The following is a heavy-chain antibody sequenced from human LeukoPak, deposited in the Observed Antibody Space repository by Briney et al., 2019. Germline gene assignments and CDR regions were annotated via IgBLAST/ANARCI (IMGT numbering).Heavy chain of an antibody. J-gene: IGHJ5*01. CDR1: GYSFATYW. CDR2: IYPGDSDT. Sequence: GEPLKISCNVSGYSFATYWIGWVRLVPGKGLECMGFIYPGDSDTRYSPSFQSQVTISADKSISTAYLQWSSLRPSDTAMYYCARRVVASSVGNFWFDSWGQGTLVTVSS. V-gene: IGHV5-51*01. D-gene: IGHD5-12*01. CDR3: ARRVVASSVGNFWFDS.